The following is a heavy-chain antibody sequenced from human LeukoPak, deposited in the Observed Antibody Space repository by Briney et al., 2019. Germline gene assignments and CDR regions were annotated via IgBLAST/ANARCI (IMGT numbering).Heavy chain of an antibody. J-gene: IGHJ4*02. Sequence: SETLSLTCAVHGGSFSGYYWSWIRQPPGKGLEWIGEINHSGSTNYNPSLKSRVTISVDTSKNQFSLKLSSVTAADTAVYYCARGRPFHHIDYWGQGTLVTVSS. CDR2: INHSGST. D-gene: IGHD3-3*02. V-gene: IGHV4-34*01. CDR1: GGSFSGYY. CDR3: ARGRPFHHIDY.